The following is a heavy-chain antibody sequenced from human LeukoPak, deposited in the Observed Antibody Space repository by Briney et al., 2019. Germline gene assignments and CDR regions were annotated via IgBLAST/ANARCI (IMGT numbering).Heavy chain of an antibody. J-gene: IGHJ3*02. CDR1: NGSISNYF. V-gene: IGHV4-59*01. Sequence: SETLSLTCTVSNGSISNYFWSWIRQPPGKGLEWIAYVHHSGTANYNPSLMSRVNISIDTSEHRLSLKLSSVTAADTALYYCASLGGYYESSSYSQLDAFDIWGQGTMVTVSS. CDR3: ASLGGYYESSSYSQLDAFDI. D-gene: IGHD3-22*01. CDR2: VHHSGTA.